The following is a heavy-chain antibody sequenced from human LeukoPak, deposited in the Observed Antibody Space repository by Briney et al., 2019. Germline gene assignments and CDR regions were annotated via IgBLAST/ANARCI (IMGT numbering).Heavy chain of an antibody. J-gene: IGHJ4*02. Sequence: SQTLSLTCTFSGCSISRGGYYGTWIRQHPGKGLEWIGYIYHSGSTYYNPSLKSRVTLSVDTSRSQFALNLSSVTAADTAVYYCARGRYYYDSRGYYKQYYFDNCGQGTLVTVSS. D-gene: IGHD3-22*01. CDR1: GCSISRGGYY. V-gene: IGHV4-31*03. CDR3: ARGRYYYDSRGYYKQYYFDN. CDR2: IYHSGST.